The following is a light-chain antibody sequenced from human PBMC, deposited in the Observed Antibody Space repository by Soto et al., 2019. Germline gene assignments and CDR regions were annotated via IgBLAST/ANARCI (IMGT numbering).Light chain of an antibody. Sequence: QSALTQPASVSGSTGQSITISCTGTSSDVGGYNYVSCSQQHPGKAPKVMIYDVSNRPSWVSNRFSGSKSGTTASLTISGLHAEDEADYYCSSYTSSSPVVFGGGTQLTVL. V-gene: IGLV2-14*03. CDR1: SSDVGGYNY. CDR2: DVS. J-gene: IGLJ2*01. CDR3: SSYTSSSPVV.